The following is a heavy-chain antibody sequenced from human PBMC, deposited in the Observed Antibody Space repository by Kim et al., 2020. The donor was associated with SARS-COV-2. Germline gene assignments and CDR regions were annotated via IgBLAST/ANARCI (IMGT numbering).Heavy chain of an antibody. Sequence: GGSLRLSCAASGFTFSSYSMNWVRQAPGKGLEWVSSISSSSSYIYYADSVKGRFTISRDNAKNSLYLQMNSLRAEDTAVYYCATTYYDFWSGYYEAAWLDPWGQGTLVTVSS. CDR1: GFTFSSYS. D-gene: IGHD3-3*01. V-gene: IGHV3-21*01. CDR3: ATTYYDFWSGYYEAAWLDP. CDR2: ISSSSSYI. J-gene: IGHJ5*02.